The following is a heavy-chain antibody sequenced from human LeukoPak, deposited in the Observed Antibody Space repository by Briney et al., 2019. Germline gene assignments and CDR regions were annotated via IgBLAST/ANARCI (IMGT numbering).Heavy chain of an antibody. CDR1: GYTFTSYA. J-gene: IGHJ4*02. CDR3: ATDLAMVRGVIGGDY. V-gene: IGHV1-3*03. Sequence: GASVKVSCKASGYTFTSYAMHWVRQAPGQRLEWMGWINAGNGNTKYSQEFQGRVTITRDTSASTAYMELSSLRSEDMAVYYCATDLAMVRGVIGGDYWGQGTLVTVSS. D-gene: IGHD3-10*01. CDR2: INAGNGNT.